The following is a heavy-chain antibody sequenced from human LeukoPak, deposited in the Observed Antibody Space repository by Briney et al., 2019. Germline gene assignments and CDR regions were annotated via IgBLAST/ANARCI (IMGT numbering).Heavy chain of an antibody. D-gene: IGHD3-10*01. V-gene: IGHV4-30-4*01. J-gene: IGHJ4*02. CDR2: IYYSGST. Sequence: SETLSLTCTVSGGSISSGDYYWSWIRQPPGKGLEWIGYIYYSGSTYYNPSLKGRVTISVDTSKNQFSLKLSSVTAADTAVYYCAGGEYGSGSYYDFDYWGQGTLVTVSS. CDR1: GGSISSGDYY. CDR3: AGGEYGSGSYYDFDY.